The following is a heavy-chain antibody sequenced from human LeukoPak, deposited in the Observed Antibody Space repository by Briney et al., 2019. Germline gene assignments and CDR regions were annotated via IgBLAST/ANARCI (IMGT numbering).Heavy chain of an antibody. J-gene: IGHJ6*03. CDR3: ASSRSNYYYMDV. CDR1: GGSISSYY. CDR2: IYYSGST. D-gene: IGHD2-2*01. Sequence: SETLSLTCTVSGGSISSYYWSWIRQPPGKGLEWIGYIYYSGSTNYNPSLKSRVTISVDTSKNQFSLKLSSVTAADTAVYYCASSRSNYYYMDVWGKGTTVTISS. V-gene: IGHV4-59*01.